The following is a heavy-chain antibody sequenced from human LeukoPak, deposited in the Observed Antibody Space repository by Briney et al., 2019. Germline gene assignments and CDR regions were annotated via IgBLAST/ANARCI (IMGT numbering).Heavy chain of an antibody. J-gene: IGHJ4*02. CDR2: IIPILGIA. CDR1: GGTFSSYA. CDR3: ARMADTAMVKKGRYWFDY. D-gene: IGHD5-18*01. Sequence: SVKVSCKASGGTFSSYAISWVRQAPGQGLEWMGRIIPILGIANYAQKFQGRVTITADKSTSTVYMELSSLRSEDTAVYYCARMADTAMVKKGRYWFDYWGQGTLVTVSS. V-gene: IGHV1-69*04.